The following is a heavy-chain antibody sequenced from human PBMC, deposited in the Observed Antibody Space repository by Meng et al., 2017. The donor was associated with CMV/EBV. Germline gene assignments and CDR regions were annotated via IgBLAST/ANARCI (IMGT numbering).Heavy chain of an antibody. CDR2: IRYDGSNK. J-gene: IGHJ5*02. Sequence: GESLKISCAASGFTFSSCGMHWVRQAPGKGLEWVAFIRYDGSNKYYADSVKGRFTISRDNSKNTLYLQMNSLRAEDTAVYYCAKDHVVVIALPPNWFDPWGQGTLVTVSS. D-gene: IGHD2-21*01. V-gene: IGHV3-30*02. CDR1: GFTFSSCG. CDR3: AKDHVVVIALPPNWFDP.